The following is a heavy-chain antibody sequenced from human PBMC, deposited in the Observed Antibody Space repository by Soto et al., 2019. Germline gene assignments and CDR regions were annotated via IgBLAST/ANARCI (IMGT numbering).Heavy chain of an antibody. CDR3: ASPSKSGVVTLQYYFDY. V-gene: IGHV1-69*13. CDR1: GVTFSSYA. Sequence: SVKVSSKASGVTFSSYAIIWVRQAPGQGLEWMGGIIPILGTANYAQKFQGRVTITAYESMSTAYRQLGSLRSEDTAVYFGASPSKSGVVTLQYYFDYWGQGTLVIDSS. CDR2: IIPILGTA. J-gene: IGHJ4*02. D-gene: IGHD3-3*01.